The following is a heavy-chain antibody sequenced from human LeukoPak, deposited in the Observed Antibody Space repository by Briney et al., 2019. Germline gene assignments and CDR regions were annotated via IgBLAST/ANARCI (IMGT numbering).Heavy chain of an antibody. CDR1: GGSISSYY. CDR3: VRARSRLYYYMDV. Sequence: SETLSLTCSVSGGSISSYYWSWIRQPAGKGLEWIGRIYASGSPNYNPSLKSRVTMSVDTSKNQCSLKVSSVTAADTAVYYCVRARSRLYYYMDVWGKGTTVTVSS. V-gene: IGHV4-4*07. J-gene: IGHJ6*03. CDR2: IYASGSP. D-gene: IGHD4-17*01.